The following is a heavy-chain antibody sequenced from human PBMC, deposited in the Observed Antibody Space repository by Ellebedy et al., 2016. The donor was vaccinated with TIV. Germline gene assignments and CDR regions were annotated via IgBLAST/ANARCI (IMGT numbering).Heavy chain of an antibody. D-gene: IGHD5-18*01. Sequence: KVSXXASGYTFTSYWIGWVRQMPGKGLEWMGIIYPGDSDTRYSPSFQGQVTISADKSISTAYLQWSSLKASDTAMYYCARHDGYSYGYLYWGQGTLVTVSS. CDR3: ARHDGYSYGYLY. CDR1: GYTFTSYW. V-gene: IGHV5-51*01. J-gene: IGHJ4*02. CDR2: IYPGDSDT.